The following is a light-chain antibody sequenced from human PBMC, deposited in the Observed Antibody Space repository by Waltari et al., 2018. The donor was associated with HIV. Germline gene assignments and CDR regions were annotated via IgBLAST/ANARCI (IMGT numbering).Light chain of an antibody. CDR3: QTWGTGV. V-gene: IGLV4-69*01. CDR1: SGHSSYA. Sequence: QLVLTQSPSASASLGASVKLTCTLSSGHSSYALAWHQQQPEKGPRYLMKLNSDGRHSKGDGIPDRFSGSSSGAERSLTISSLQSEDEADYYCQTWGTGVFGGGTKLTVL. J-gene: IGLJ3*02. CDR2: LNSDGRH.